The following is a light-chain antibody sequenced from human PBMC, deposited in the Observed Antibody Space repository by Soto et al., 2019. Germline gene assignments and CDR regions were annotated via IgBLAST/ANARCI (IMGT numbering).Light chain of an antibody. Sequence: EIVLTHSPGTLSCSGGERATLSVRAIQSVSSGYLSWYQQKPGQAPRLLISDASNRATGIPDRFSGSGSGTDFTLTISRLEPEDFVVYYCQQYGSSPPLTFGGGTKVDTK. CDR3: QQYGSSPPLT. V-gene: IGKV3-20*01. CDR2: DAS. CDR1: QSVSSGY. J-gene: IGKJ4*01.